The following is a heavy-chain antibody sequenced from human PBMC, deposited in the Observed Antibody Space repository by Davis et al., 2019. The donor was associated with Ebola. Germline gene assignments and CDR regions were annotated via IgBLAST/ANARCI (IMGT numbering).Heavy chain of an antibody. Sequence: MPSETLSLTCTVSGGSVSIGSYYWSWIRQPPGKGLEWIGYVSNSGSTSYSPSLKSRVTISLDTSKNQFSLNLDSVTSADTAVYYCVRVGWGAHWGQGTLVTVSS. CDR3: VRVGWGAH. J-gene: IGHJ4*02. V-gene: IGHV4-61*01. CDR1: GGSVSIGSYY. D-gene: IGHD3-16*01. CDR2: VSNSGST.